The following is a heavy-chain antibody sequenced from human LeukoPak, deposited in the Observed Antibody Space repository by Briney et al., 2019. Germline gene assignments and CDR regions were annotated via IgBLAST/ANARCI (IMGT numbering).Heavy chain of an antibody. CDR3: ASEGVAGLDY. V-gene: IGHV3-7*01. CDR1: GFTFSSYW. Sequence: GGSLRLSCVASGFTFSSYWMTWVRQAPGKGLEWVANIKQDGSEKYYVDSVKGRFTISRDNAKNSLYLQMNSLRAEDTAVYYCASEGVAGLDYWGQGTLVTVSS. J-gene: IGHJ4*02. CDR2: IKQDGSEK. D-gene: IGHD6-19*01.